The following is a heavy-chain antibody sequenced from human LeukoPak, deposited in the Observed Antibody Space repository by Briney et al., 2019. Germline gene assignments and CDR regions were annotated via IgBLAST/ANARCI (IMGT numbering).Heavy chain of an antibody. CDR3: AVVPNPEEDAFDI. CDR2: ISWNSGSI. Sequence: PGGSLRLSCAASGFTFDDYAMHWVRQAPGKGLEWVSGISWNSGSIGYADSVKGRFTISRDNAKNSLYLQMNSLRAEDTALYYCAVVPNPEEDAFDIWGQGTMVTVSS. V-gene: IGHV3-9*01. D-gene: IGHD1-14*01. CDR1: GFTFDDYA. J-gene: IGHJ3*02.